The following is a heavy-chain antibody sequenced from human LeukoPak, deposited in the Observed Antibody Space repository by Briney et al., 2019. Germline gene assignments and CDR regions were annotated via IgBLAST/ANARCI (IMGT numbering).Heavy chain of an antibody. Sequence: ASVTVSFTASGYTFTIYYMHWVRQAPGQGLEWMGIINPSGGSTSYAQKFQGRVTMTRDTSTSTVYMELSSLRSEDTAVYYCARGKTWIQLWPGPGFDYWGQGTLVTVSS. D-gene: IGHD5-18*01. CDR1: GYTFTIYY. CDR3: ARGKTWIQLWPGPGFDY. J-gene: IGHJ4*02. V-gene: IGHV1-46*01. CDR2: INPSGGST.